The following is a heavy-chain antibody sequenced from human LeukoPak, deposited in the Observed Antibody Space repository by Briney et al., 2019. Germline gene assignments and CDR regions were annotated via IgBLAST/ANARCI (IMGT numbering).Heavy chain of an antibody. CDR1: GDSINDFY. V-gene: IGHV4-59*08. Sequence: SETLSLTCTVSGDSINDFYWSWIRQPPGKGLEWIGYIYYSGSTTYNPSLKSRVTISVDTTKNQFSLRLNSVTAADTAVYYCARRRGDYGAGELNIWGQGTMVTVSS. J-gene: IGHJ3*02. CDR2: IYYSGST. D-gene: IGHD3-10*01. CDR3: ARRRGDYGAGELNI.